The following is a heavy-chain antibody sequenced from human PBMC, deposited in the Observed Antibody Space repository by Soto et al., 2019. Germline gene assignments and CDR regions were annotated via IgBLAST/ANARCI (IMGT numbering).Heavy chain of an antibody. CDR3: ARNISTYFDS. D-gene: IGHD3-9*01. CDR2: VYYGGST. V-gene: IGHV4-38-2*01. CDR1: GYAISNGDY. Sequence: SETLSLTCGVSGYAISNGDYWGWIRQAPGKGLEWTGSVYYGGSTHYEPSLRGRIAISVDTLKNQFSLRLTSVTAADTAMYFCARNISTYFDSWGQGIPVTVSS. J-gene: IGHJ4*02.